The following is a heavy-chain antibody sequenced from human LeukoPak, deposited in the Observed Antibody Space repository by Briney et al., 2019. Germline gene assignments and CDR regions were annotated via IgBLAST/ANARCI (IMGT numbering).Heavy chain of an antibody. CDR2: ISGGGGET. CDR1: GFIFSNXG. CDR3: AKRSGGGNSAHQYMDV. D-gene: IGHD4-23*01. J-gene: IGHJ6*03. Sequence: PGRSXXLSCXASGFIFSNXGMRXVXQXXGXGXGGXSDISGGGGETHYADSVKGRFTISRDNSKSTLYVQMNSLRVEDTAVYYCAKRSGGGNSAHQYMDVWGKGTTVTVSS. V-gene: IGHV3-23*01.